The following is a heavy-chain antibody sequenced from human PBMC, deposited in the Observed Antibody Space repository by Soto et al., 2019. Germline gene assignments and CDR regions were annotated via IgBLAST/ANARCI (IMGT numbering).Heavy chain of an antibody. CDR1: GFTVSSNY. Sequence: VGSLRLSCAASGFTVSSNYMSWVRQAPGKGLEWVSVIYSGGSTYYADSVKGRFTISRDNYKNTLYLQMNSLRAEDTAVYYCARMKVVVVPIATYYYGMDVWGQGTTVTVSS. V-gene: IGHV3-53*01. CDR2: IYSGGST. J-gene: IGHJ6*02. D-gene: IGHD3-22*01. CDR3: ARMKVVVVPIATYYYGMDV.